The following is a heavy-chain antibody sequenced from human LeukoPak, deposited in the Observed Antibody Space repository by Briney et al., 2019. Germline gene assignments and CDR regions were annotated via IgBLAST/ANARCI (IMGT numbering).Heavy chain of an antibody. D-gene: IGHD6-19*01. CDR3: VGGYGWLPDY. V-gene: IGHV3-7*04. CDR1: GSTLSEFW. Sequence: GGSLRLSCAASGSTLSEFWMNWVRQAPGKGLEWVDNIKQDGREKNYVDSVKGRFTISRDNAKNSAYLQMNNLRVDDTAVYYCVGGYGWLPDYWGQGTLVTVSS. J-gene: IGHJ4*02. CDR2: IKQDGREK.